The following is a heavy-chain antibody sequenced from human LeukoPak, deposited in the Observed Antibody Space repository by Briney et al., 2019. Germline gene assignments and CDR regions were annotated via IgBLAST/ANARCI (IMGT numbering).Heavy chain of an antibody. CDR3: ARGAEDIVVVPAAYLWYYMDV. Sequence: ASVKVSCKASGYTFTSYYMHWVRQAPGQGLEWMGIINPSGGSTSYAQKFQGRVTVTRDTSTSTVYMELSSLRSEDTAVYYCARGAEDIVVVPAAYLWYYMDVWGKGTTVTVSS. CDR1: GYTFTSYY. J-gene: IGHJ6*03. CDR2: INPSGGST. V-gene: IGHV1-46*01. D-gene: IGHD2-2*01.